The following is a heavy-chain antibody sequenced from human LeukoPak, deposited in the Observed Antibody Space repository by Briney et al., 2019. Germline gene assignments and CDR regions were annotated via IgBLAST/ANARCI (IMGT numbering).Heavy chain of an antibody. D-gene: IGHD3-10*01. CDR1: GGSISSGGYS. V-gene: IGHV4-30-2*01. Sequence: SQTLSLTCAVSGGSISSGGYSWSWIRQPPGTGLEWIGYIYHSGSTYYNPSLKSRVTISVDRSKNQFSLKLSSVTAADTAVYYCAREPRGFYYFDYWGQGTLVTVSS. CDR3: AREPRGFYYFDY. J-gene: IGHJ4*02. CDR2: IYHSGST.